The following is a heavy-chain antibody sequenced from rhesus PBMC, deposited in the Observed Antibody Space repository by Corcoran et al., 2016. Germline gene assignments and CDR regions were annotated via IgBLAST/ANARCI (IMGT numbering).Heavy chain of an antibody. CDR3: ARVPRLGNPFDY. V-gene: IGHV4-173*01. CDR1: GGSISSNY. Sequence: QLQLQESGPGLVTPSETLSLTCAVSGGSISSNYWSWIRQPPGKGLEWIGRISGSGGSTDYNPPHKSRGTIATDTSKNHVSRKRSSVTAADPAGYYWARVPRLGNPFDYWGQGVLVTVSS. J-gene: IGHJ4*01. CDR2: ISGSGGST. D-gene: IGHD7-45*01.